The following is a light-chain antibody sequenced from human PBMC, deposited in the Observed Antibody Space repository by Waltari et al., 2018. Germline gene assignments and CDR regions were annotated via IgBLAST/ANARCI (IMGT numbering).Light chain of an antibody. CDR3: QSYDSSLSAVV. J-gene: IGLJ1*01. CDR1: SSNIGSTYD. CDR2: GNN. V-gene: IGLV1-40*01. Sequence: QSVLTQPPSVSGAPGQRVTISCIGSSSNIGSTYDVHWYRQLPGTAPQLLIYGNNNRHSGVPDRFSGSKSGTSASLAITGLQAEDEADYYCQSYDSSLSAVVFGAGTKVIVL.